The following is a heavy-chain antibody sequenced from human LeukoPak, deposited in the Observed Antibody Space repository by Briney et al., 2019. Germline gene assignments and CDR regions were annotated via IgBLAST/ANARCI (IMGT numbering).Heavy chain of an antibody. V-gene: IGHV4-59*01. D-gene: IGHD3-10*01. J-gene: IGHJ4*02. CDR3: ARGAYDSGSYQYFFDY. CDR1: GGSISSYY. Sequence: SETLSLTCTVSGGSISSYYWSWIRQPPGKGLELIGYIYYTGSTDYNPSLKSRVTISLDTSKHQFSLRLTSVTAADTAVYYCARGAYDSGSYQYFFDYWGQGTLVTVSS. CDR2: IYYTGST.